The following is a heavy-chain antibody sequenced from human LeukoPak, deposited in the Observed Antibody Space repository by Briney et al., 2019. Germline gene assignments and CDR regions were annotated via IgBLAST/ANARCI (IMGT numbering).Heavy chain of an antibody. J-gene: IGHJ4*02. CDR3: AKGGPALYYFDY. Sequence: GGSLRLSCTVSGFTVSSNSMSWVRQAPGKGLEWVSAISGSGGSTYYADSVKGRFTISRDNSKNTLYLQMNSLRAEDTAVYYCAKGGPALYYFDYWGQGTLVTVSS. V-gene: IGHV3-23*01. CDR2: ISGSGGST. CDR1: GFTVSSNS.